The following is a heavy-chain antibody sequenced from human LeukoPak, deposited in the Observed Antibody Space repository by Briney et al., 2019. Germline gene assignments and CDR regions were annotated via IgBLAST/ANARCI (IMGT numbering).Heavy chain of an antibody. CDR2: INYEGSTT. V-gene: IGHV3-74*01. J-gene: IGHJ5*02. Sequence: GGSLRLSCAASGITLSNYWMHWVRQVPGKGLVWVSRINYEGSTTSYADSVKGRFTISRDSSKNTMYLQMNSLRVEDTAMYYCGRDVGPWGQGTLVTVSS. CDR3: GRDVGP. CDR1: GITLSNYW.